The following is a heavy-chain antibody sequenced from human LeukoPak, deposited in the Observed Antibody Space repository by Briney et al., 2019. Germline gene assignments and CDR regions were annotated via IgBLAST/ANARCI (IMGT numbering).Heavy chain of an antibody. CDR3: ARLVGRFGEWDY. CDR2: MNPNSGNT. D-gene: IGHD3-10*01. J-gene: IGHJ4*02. CDR1: GYTFTSYD. Sequence: ASVKVSCKPSGYTFTSYDINWVRQATGQGLEWMGWMNPNSGNTGYAQKFQGRVTITRNTSISTAYMELSSLRSEDTAVYYCARLVGRFGEWDYWGQGTLVTASS. V-gene: IGHV1-8*03.